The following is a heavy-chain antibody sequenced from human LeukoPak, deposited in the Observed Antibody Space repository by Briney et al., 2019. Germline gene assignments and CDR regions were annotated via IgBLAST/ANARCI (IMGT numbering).Heavy chain of an antibody. J-gene: IGHJ4*02. D-gene: IGHD6-19*01. CDR2: ISASGTT. V-gene: IGHV4-4*09. Sequence: PSETLSLTCTVSGDSISSYFWSWIRQPPGKGLEWIGYISASGTTNCSPSLLSRVTMSIDTTKNQVSLKVRSVTAADTAMYFCVRRMGVAGLRGHYYFGYWGQGTLAIVS. CDR1: GDSISSYF. CDR3: VRRMGVAGLRGHYYFGY.